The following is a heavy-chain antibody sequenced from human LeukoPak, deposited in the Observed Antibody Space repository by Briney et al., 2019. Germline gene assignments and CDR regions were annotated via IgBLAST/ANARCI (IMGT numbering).Heavy chain of an antibody. V-gene: IGHV3-7*01. CDR1: GFTFSSYW. CDR3: AKVRGDSDNGGYFRATDY. CDR2: IKQDGSEK. J-gene: IGHJ4*02. D-gene: IGHD3-22*01. Sequence: GGSLRLSCAASGFTFSSYWMSWVRQAPGKGPDWVANIKQDGSEKKYVDSVKGRFTISRDNGKNSLYLEMNTLRAEDTAVYYCAKVRGDSDNGGYFRATDYWGQGTLVTVSS.